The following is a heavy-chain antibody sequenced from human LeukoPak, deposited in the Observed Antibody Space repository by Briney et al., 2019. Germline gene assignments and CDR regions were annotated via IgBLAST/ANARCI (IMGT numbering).Heavy chain of an antibody. V-gene: IGHV1-3*01. CDR2: INAGNGNT. D-gene: IGHD6-19*01. CDR3: ARRAVAGTASGFDR. Sequence: GASVKVSCKASGYTFTSYAMHWVRQAPGQRLEWMGWINAGNGNTKYSQKFQGRVTITRDTSASTAYMELSSLRSEDTAVYYCARRAVAGTASGFDRWGQGTLVTVSS. CDR1: GYTFTSYA. J-gene: IGHJ5*02.